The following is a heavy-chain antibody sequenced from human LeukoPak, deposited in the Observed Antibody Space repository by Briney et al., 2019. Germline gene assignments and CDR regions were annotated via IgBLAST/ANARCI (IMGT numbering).Heavy chain of an antibody. Sequence: SQTLSLTCTVSGGSMSSGTYYWSWIRQPAGKGLKYIGRIFSSGNNNYNPSLKSRITMSTDTSKNQFSLNLSSVTAADSAVYYCASFCASTTCYNDGTNFAFWGQGTLVTVSS. J-gene: IGHJ4*02. CDR3: ASFCASTTCYNDGTNFAF. D-gene: IGHD2-2*01. CDR2: IFSSGNN. V-gene: IGHV4-61*02. CDR1: GGSMSSGTYY.